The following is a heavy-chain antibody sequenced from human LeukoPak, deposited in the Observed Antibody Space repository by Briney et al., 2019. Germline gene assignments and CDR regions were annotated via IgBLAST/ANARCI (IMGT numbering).Heavy chain of an antibody. D-gene: IGHD6-13*01. Sequence: ASVKVSCKASGYTFTSYDINWVRQATGQGLEWMGWMNPNSGNTGYAQKFQGRVTMTRNTSISTAYMELSSLRSEDPAVYYCARAFYSSSWYVNYYYGMDVWGQGTTVTVSS. V-gene: IGHV1-8*01. CDR3: ARAFYSSSWYVNYYYGMDV. CDR2: MNPNSGNT. J-gene: IGHJ6*02. CDR1: GYTFTSYD.